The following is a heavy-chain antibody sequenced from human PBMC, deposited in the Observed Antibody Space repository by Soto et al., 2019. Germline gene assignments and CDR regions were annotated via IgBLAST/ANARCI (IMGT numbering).Heavy chain of an antibody. CDR2: TYWDDDK. Sequence: QITLNESGPTQVKPRQTLTLTCTFSGFSLTTSGVGVGWIRQSPGKAPEWLALTYWDDDKRYSPSLKSRLTITKDTSKNQVVLTMADLDPADTATYYCAHRVLRTVFGLVTTTAIYFDFWGQGTPVAVS. J-gene: IGHJ4*02. CDR1: GFSLTTSGVG. CDR3: AHRVLRTVFGLVTTTAIYFDF. D-gene: IGHD3-3*01. V-gene: IGHV2-5*02.